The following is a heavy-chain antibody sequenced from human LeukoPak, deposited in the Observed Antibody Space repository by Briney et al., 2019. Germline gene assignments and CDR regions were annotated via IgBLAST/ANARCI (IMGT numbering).Heavy chain of an antibody. J-gene: IGHJ1*01. CDR1: GFSVNNAW. D-gene: IGHD2-2*03. Sequence: GGSLRLSCAASGFSVNNAWMSWVRQAPGKGLEWVARIKSNADGATTEYAAPVKGRLTISRDDSRNTLDLQVNSLKTEDTAVYYCVTPPPGYCSSSKCYGYFQHWGQGTLVTVSS. V-gene: IGHV3-15*01. CDR3: VTPPPGYCSSSKCYGYFQH. CDR2: IKSNADGATT.